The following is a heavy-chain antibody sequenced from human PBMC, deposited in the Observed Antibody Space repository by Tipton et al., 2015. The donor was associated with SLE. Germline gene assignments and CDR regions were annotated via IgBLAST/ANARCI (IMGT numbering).Heavy chain of an antibody. D-gene: IGHD2/OR15-2a*01. CDR1: GGSITNSNYF. Sequence: TLSLTCSVSGGSITNSNYFWGWIRQPPGKGLEWIGNIYYSGSTYYNPSLKSRVTISADTSKNHLSLKLTSVTAADTAVYFCARSSSVRTLLWPTFAYWGQGTLVTVSS. CDR2: IYYSGST. J-gene: IGHJ4*02. CDR3: ARSSSVRTLLWPTFAY. V-gene: IGHV4-39*02.